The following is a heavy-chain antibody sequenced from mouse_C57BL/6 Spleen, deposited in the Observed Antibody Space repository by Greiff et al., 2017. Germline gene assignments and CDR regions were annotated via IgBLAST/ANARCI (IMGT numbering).Heavy chain of an antibody. V-gene: IGHV1-72*01. D-gene: IGHD2-2*01. J-gene: IGHJ4*01. CDR3: ARGILGYYYAMDY. CDR1: GYTFPSYG. Sequence: VQLQQPGAELVKPGASVKLSCKASGYTFPSYGRPGVKQRPGRGLGWIGRIDPNSGGTKYNEKFKSKATLTVDKPSSTAYMQLSSLTSEDSAVYYCARGILGYYYAMDYWGQGTSVTVSS. CDR2: IDPNSGGT.